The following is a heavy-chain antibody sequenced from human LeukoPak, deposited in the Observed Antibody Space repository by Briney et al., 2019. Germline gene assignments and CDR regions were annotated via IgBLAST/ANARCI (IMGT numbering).Heavy chain of an antibody. D-gene: IGHD3-22*01. CDR2: ISYDGSNK. V-gene: IGHV3-30-3*01. J-gene: IGHJ4*02. CDR3: ARGVVVITTSHYFDY. Sequence: PGRSLRLSCAASGFTFSSYAMHWVRQAPGKGLEWVAVISYDGSNKYYADSVKGRFTISRDNSKNTLYLQMNSLRAEDTAVYYCARGVVVITTSHYFDYWGQGTLVTVSS. CDR1: GFTFSSYA.